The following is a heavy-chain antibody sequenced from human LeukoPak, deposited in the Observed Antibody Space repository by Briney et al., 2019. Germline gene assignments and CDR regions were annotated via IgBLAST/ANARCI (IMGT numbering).Heavy chain of an antibody. CDR2: ISKDGSSA. V-gene: IGHV3-74*03. CDR3: ARVGEALDY. J-gene: IGHJ4*02. CDR1: GFSLRSHW. Sequence: GGSLRLSCAASGFSLRSHWMTWVRQVPGKGLVWVSRISKDGSSATHADSVKGRFTISRDNAKNTLYLQMNSLRAEDTAVYYCARVGEALDYWGQGTLVTVSS.